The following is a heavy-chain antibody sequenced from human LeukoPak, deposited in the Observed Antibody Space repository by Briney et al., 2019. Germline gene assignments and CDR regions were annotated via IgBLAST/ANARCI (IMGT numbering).Heavy chain of an antibody. CDR3: ARWNTYGLQY. D-gene: IGHD1/OR15-1a*01. J-gene: IGHJ4*02. Sequence: GSLRLSCAASGFTFSSYSMNWVRQAPGKGLEWLSYISTSNGNTYYADSVKGRFTISRDNAKNSLYLQMNSLSAEDTAVYYCARWNTYGLQYWGQGTLVTVSS. V-gene: IGHV3-21*05. CDR2: ISTSNGNT. CDR1: GFTFSSYS.